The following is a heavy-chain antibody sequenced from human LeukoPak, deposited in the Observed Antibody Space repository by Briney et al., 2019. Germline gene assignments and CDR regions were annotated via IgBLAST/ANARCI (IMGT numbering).Heavy chain of an antibody. D-gene: IGHD6-19*01. CDR3: ARDIAVAGSTRYFDY. J-gene: IGHJ4*02. V-gene: IGHV3-20*04. Sequence: GGSLRLSCPASGFTFDDYGMSWVRQAPGKGLEWVSGINWNGGSTGYADSVKGRFTISRDNAKNSLYLQMNSLRAEDTALYSCARDIAVAGSTRYFDYWGQGTLVTVSS. CDR1: GFTFDDYG. CDR2: INWNGGST.